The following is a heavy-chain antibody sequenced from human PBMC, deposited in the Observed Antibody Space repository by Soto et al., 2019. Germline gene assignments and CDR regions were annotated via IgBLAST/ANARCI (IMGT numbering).Heavy chain of an antibody. D-gene: IGHD2-21*02. Sequence: QVQLVESGGGVVQPRRSLRLSCAASGFIFTSYIVHWVRQAPGKGLEWVASVSYDGSKKHYADSVKGRFSISRNNYKNTVDLQRSSLRTADTAVYYFARDKGSLIDCKFDSWGQETLVTVSS. J-gene: IGHJ4*02. CDR1: GFIFTSYI. CDR3: ARDKGSLIDCKFDS. CDR2: VSYDGSKK. V-gene: IGHV3-30*15.